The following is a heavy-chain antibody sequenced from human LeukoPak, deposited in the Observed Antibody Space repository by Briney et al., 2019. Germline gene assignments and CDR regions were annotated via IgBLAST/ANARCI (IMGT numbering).Heavy chain of an antibody. CDR2: ISGSAGST. CDR1: GFTFSSYA. D-gene: IGHD3-3*01. Sequence: GGSLRLSCAASGFTFSSYAMSWVRQAPGKGLEWVSAISGSAGSTYYADSVKGRFTISRDNSKNTLYLQMNSLRAEDTAVYYCAKAPDLTYYDFWSGYYLDYWGQGTLVTVSS. V-gene: IGHV3-23*01. CDR3: AKAPDLTYYDFWSGYYLDY. J-gene: IGHJ4*02.